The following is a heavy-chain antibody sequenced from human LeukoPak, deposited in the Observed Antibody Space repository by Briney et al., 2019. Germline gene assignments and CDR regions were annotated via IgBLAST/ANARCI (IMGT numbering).Heavy chain of an antibody. V-gene: IGHV3-30*18. Sequence: GRSLRLSCAASGFTFSSYGMHWVRQAPGKGLEWVAVISYDGSNKYYADSVKGRFTISRDNSKNTLYLQMNSLRAEDTAVYYCAKTPSRGIAFYWGQGTLVTVSS. CDR1: GFTFSSYG. CDR3: AKTPSRGIAFY. CDR2: ISYDGSNK. J-gene: IGHJ4*02. D-gene: IGHD6-13*01.